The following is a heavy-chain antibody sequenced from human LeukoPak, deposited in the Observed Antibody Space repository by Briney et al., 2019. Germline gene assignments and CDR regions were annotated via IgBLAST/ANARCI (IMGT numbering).Heavy chain of an antibody. CDR3: ARRGDIVVVPAAIGYFDY. Sequence: SETLSLTCAVYGGSFSGYYWSWIRHPPGKGLERIGEITHTGSTNYNPSVKSRVTISVDTSKNQFSLKLSSVTAADTAVYYCARRGDIVVVPAAIGYFDYWGQGTLVTVSS. CDR1: GGSFSGYY. J-gene: IGHJ4*02. D-gene: IGHD2-2*01. V-gene: IGHV4-34*01. CDR2: ITHTGST.